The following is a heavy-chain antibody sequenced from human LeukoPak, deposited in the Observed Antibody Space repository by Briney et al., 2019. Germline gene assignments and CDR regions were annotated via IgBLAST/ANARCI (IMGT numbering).Heavy chain of an antibody. CDR1: GYTFTSYY. CDR2: INPSGGST. V-gene: IGHV1-46*01. Sequence: GASVKVSCKASGYTFTSYYMHWVRQAPGQGLEWMGIINPSGGSTSYAQKFQGRVTMTRDTSTSTVYMELSSLRSEDTAVYYCATSNQHEGRSWLPFDYWGQGTLVTVSS. D-gene: IGHD6-13*01. J-gene: IGHJ4*02. CDR3: ATSNQHEGRSWLPFDY.